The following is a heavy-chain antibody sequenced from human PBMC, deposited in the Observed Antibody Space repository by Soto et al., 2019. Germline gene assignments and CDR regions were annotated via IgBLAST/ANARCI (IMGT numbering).Heavy chain of an antibody. V-gene: IGHV3-21*01. CDR3: ARPHSSGYYSDAFDI. Sequence: GGSLRLSCAASGFTFSSYSMNWVRQAPGKGLEWVSSISSSSSYIYYADSVKGRFTISRDNAKNSLYLQMNSLRAEDTAVYYCARPHSSGYYSDAFDIWGQGTMVTVSS. J-gene: IGHJ3*02. CDR2: ISSSSSYI. D-gene: IGHD3-22*01. CDR1: GFTFSSYS.